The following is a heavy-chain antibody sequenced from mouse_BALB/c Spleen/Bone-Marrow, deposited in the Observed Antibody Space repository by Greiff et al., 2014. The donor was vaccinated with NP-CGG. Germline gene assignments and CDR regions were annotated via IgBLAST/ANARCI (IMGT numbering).Heavy chain of an antibody. Sequence: EVQGVESGPELEKPGASVKISCEASGYSFTGYGLNWVKLSNGKSLEWIGKIDPYYGDTGYNQKFKDKATLTVDKSSTTAYMHLKSLTSEDSAVYYCARGGYDVGTFAYWGQGTLVTVSA. D-gene: IGHD2-14*01. J-gene: IGHJ3*01. CDR3: ARGGYDVGTFAY. CDR2: IDPYYGDT. CDR1: GYSFTGYG. V-gene: IGHV1-39*01.